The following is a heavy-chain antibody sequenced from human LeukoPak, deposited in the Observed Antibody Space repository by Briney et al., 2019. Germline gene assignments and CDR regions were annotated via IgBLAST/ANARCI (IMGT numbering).Heavy chain of an antibody. Sequence: GGSLRLSCAGSGFSVRNYYMNWLRQAPGKGLDWVSLIRDSGATFYADSVKGPFTISRDNSKNTIYLQMNRLRVEDTAVYSCARDRAVTQVWVEFDSWGQGTQVTVYS. CDR2: IRDSGAT. D-gene: IGHD3-16*01. V-gene: IGHV3-66*03. J-gene: IGHJ5*01. CDR1: GFSVRNYY. CDR3: ARDRAVTQVWVEFDS.